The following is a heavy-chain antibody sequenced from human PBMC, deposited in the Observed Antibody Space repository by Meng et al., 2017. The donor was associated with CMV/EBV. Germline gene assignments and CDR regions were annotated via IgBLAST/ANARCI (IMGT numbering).Heavy chain of an antibody. CDR2: INSDESRT. D-gene: IGHD1-26*01. CDR1: GFTFSKHW. Sequence: EVQLVESGGCLVQPGGSRRLSCAAYGFTFSKHWRHWVRQAPGKGLVWVARINSDESRTSYADSVKGRFTISRDNSKNTLYLQMNSLRAEDTAVYYCARGVGESLGWEMGYWGQGTLVTVAS. CDR3: ARGVGESLGWEMGY. J-gene: IGHJ4*02. V-gene: IGHV3-74*01.